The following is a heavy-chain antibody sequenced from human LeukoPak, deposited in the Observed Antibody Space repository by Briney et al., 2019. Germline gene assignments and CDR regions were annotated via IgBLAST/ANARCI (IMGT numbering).Heavy chain of an antibody. J-gene: IGHJ5*02. D-gene: IGHD3-22*01. Sequence: SETLSLTCSVSSDSISGYYWSWLRQPPGKGLEWIGYIYYSGSTNYNPSLKSRVTISVDTSKNQFSLKLSSVTAADTAVYYCARGGYYYDSSGYYSTWGQGTLVTVSS. CDR2: IYYSGST. CDR1: SDSISGYY. CDR3: ARGGYYYDSSGYYST. V-gene: IGHV4-59*01.